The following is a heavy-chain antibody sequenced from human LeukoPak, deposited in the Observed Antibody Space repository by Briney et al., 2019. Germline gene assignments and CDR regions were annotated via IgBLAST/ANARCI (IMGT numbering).Heavy chain of an antibody. CDR3: ARDYGYSGGYDR. V-gene: IGHV3-33*01. CDR2: IWYDGSNK. J-gene: IGHJ5*02. D-gene: IGHD6-19*01. CDR1: GFTFSSYG. Sequence: GGSLRLSCAASGFTFSSYGVHWVRQAPGKGLEWVAVIWYDGSNKYYADSVKGRFTISRDNSKNTLYLQMNSLRAEDTAVYYCARDYGYSGGYDRWGQGTLVTVSS.